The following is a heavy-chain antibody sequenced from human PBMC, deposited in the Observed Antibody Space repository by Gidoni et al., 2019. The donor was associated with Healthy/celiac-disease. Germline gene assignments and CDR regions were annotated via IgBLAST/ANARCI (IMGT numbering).Heavy chain of an antibody. CDR1: GFTFSSYA. CDR2: ISGSGGST. CDR3: AKWGFNLATALDY. V-gene: IGHV3-23*01. D-gene: IGHD4-4*01. J-gene: IGHJ4*02. Sequence: EVQRLESGGGLVQPGGSLRLSCAASGFTFSSYAMSWVRQAPGKGLEWVSAISGSGGSTSYADSVKGRFTISRDNSKNTLYLQMNSLRAEDTAVYYCAKWGFNLATALDYWGQGTLVTVSS.